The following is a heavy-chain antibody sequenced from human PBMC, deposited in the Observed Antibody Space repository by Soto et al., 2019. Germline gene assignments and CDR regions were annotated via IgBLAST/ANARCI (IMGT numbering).Heavy chain of an antibody. CDR2: ISWNSGSI. Sequence: EVQLVESGGGLVQPGRSLRLSCAASGFTFDDYAMHWVRQAPGKGLEWVSGISWNSGSIGYADSVKGRFTISRDNAKNSLYLQMNSLRAEDTALYYCAKAHTLVRGVISDDAFDIWSQGTMVTVSS. D-gene: IGHD3-10*01. J-gene: IGHJ3*02. CDR1: GFTFDDYA. V-gene: IGHV3-9*01. CDR3: AKAHTLVRGVISDDAFDI.